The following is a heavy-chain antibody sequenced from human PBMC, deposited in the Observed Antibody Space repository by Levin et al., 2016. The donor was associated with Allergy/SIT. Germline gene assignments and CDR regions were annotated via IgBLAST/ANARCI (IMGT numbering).Heavy chain of an antibody. Sequence: GESLKISCAASGFTFSGYAMSWVRQAPGRGLEWVSDISGDTVTTNYADSVKGRFTISRDNSKNTLYLQMNSLRAEDTAVYYCARGYSESSDDFDFWGQGTLVSVSS. D-gene: IGHD1-26*01. CDR1: GFTFSGYA. CDR2: ISGDTVTT. J-gene: IGHJ4*02. CDR3: ARGYSESSDDFDF. V-gene: IGHV3-23*01.